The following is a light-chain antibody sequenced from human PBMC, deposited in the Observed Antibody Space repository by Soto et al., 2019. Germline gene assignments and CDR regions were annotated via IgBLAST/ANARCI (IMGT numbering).Light chain of an antibody. CDR3: SSYTTSNTRQIV. J-gene: IGLJ1*01. CDR1: SSDVGGYNY. CDR2: DFS. Sequence: QSVLTQPASVAGSPGQSVNISCTGTSSDVGGYNYVSWYQHHPGKAPKLIIYDFSKRPSGVSNPFSGSKSGNTASLTISGLQPEDEADYYCSSYTTSNTRQIVFGTGTKVTVL. V-gene: IGLV2-14*03.